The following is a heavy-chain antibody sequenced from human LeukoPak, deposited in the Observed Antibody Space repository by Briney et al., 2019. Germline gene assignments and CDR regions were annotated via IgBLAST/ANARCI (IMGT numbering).Heavy chain of an antibody. D-gene: IGHD3-22*01. CDR2: IKGDGSKK. Sequence: PGGSLRLSCAASGFTFEHYWMRWVRQAPGKGLEWVATIKGDGSKKDYVDSVKGRFTISRDNAKNSLYLEMNSLRVEDTAVYYCARDSSGYQWGQGTPVTVSS. J-gene: IGHJ4*02. CDR1: GFTFEHYW. V-gene: IGHV3-7*01. CDR3: ARDSSGYQ.